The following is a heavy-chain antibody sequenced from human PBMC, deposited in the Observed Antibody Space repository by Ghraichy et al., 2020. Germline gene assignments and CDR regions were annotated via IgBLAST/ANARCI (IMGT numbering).Heavy chain of an antibody. J-gene: IGHJ5*02. CDR3: ARGSIAARPGVCNWFDP. Sequence: SETLSLTCTVSGGSISSGGYYWSWIRQHPGKGLEWIGYIYYSGSTYYNPSLKSRVTISVDTSKNQFSLKLSSVTAADTAVYYCARGSIAARPGVCNWFDPWGQGTLVTVSS. CDR2: IYYSGST. V-gene: IGHV4-31*03. D-gene: IGHD6-6*01. CDR1: GGSISSGGYY.